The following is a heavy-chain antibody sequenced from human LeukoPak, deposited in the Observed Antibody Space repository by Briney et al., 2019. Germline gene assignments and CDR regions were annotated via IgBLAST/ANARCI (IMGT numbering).Heavy chain of an antibody. Sequence: SETLSLTCTVSGGSISSYYWSWIRQPPGKGLEWIAYIYYSGSTNYNPSLKSRATISVDTSKSQFSLKLTSMTAADTAVYYCARHPPKSFFDYWGQGTLVTVSS. CDR1: GGSISSYY. CDR2: IYYSGST. CDR3: ARHPPKSFFDY. J-gene: IGHJ4*03. V-gene: IGHV4-59*08.